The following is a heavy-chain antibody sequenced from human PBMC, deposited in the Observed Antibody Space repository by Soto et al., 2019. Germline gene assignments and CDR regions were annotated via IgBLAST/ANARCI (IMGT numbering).Heavy chain of an antibody. CDR3: ARESYSGSYHPDYYYYGMDV. CDR2: IWYDGSNK. D-gene: IGHD1-26*01. CDR1: GFTFSSYG. J-gene: IGHJ6*02. V-gene: IGHV3-33*01. Sequence: GGSLRLSCAASGFTFSSYGMHWVRQAPGKGLEWVAVIWYDGSNKYYADSVKGRFTISRDNSKNTLYLQMNSLRAEDTAVYYCARESYSGSYHPDYYYYGMDVWGQGTTVTVSS.